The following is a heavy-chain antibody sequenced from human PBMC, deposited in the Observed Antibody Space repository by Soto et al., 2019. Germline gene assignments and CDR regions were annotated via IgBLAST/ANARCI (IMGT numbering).Heavy chain of an antibody. CDR1: GFTFSSYG. D-gene: IGHD5-18*01. CDR2: IWYNGSNK. V-gene: IGHV3-33*01. CDR3: AREVWGYSSSYGMDV. Sequence: QVQLVESGGGVVQPGRSLRLSCAASGFTFSSYGMHWVRQAPGKGLEWVAVIWYNGSNKYYADSVKGRFTISRDNSKNTLYLQMNSLRAEDTAVYYCAREVWGYSSSYGMDVWGQGTTVTVSS. J-gene: IGHJ6*02.